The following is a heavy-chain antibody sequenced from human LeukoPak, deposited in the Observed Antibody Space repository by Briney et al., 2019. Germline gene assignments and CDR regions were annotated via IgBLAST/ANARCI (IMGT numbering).Heavy chain of an antibody. Sequence: ALVKVSCKASGYTFTGYYMHWVRQAPGQGLEVTGWIHPNSGGKNYAQKFQGRVTMTRDTSTNTVFMELSSLRSEDTAVYYCARAIYYDPTFDYWGQGTLVTVSS. CDR2: IHPNSGGK. V-gene: IGHV1-2*02. J-gene: IGHJ4*02. D-gene: IGHD3-22*01. CDR3: ARAIYYDPTFDY. CDR1: GYTFTGYY.